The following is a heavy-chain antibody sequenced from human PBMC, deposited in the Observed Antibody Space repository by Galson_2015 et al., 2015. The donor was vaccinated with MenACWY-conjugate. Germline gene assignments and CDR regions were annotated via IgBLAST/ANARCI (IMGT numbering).Heavy chain of an antibody. D-gene: IGHD1-26*01. CDR2: IDNDGNRI. CDR1: GFTFSNCW. CDR3: SRGGEAKLIIVGGISDI. V-gene: IGHV3-74*01. Sequence: SLRLSCAASGFTFSNCWMHWVRQGPGKGLEWLSRIDNDGNRITYADSVKGRFTISRDNAKNTLYLQTNSVRADDTAVYYCSRGGEAKLIIVGGISDIWGQGTTVTVSS. J-gene: IGHJ3*02.